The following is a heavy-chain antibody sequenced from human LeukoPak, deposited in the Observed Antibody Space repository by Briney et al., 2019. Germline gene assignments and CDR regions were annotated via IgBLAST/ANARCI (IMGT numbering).Heavy chain of an antibody. CDR1: GGSIRNYY. V-gene: IGHV4-59*01. J-gene: IGHJ5*02. Sequence: KPSETLSLTCTVSGGSIRNYYWNWIRQPPGKGLEWIGYIYDSGSTNYNPSLKSRVTISVDMSKNQFSLKLSSVTAADTAVYYCARDYAGSSSWNWFDPWGQGTLVTVSS. D-gene: IGHD6-13*01. CDR3: ARDYAGSSSWNWFDP. CDR2: IYDSGST.